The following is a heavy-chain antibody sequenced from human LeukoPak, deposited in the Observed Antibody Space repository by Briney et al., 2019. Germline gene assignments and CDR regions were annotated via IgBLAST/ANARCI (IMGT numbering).Heavy chain of an antibody. CDR1: GGSITGYY. D-gene: IGHD3-16*02. CDR2: INHSGST. Sequence: SETLSLTCTVSGGSITGYYWTWIRQPPGKGLEWIGEINHSGSTNYNPSLKSRVTISVDTSKNQFSLKLSSVTAADTAVYYCARGNRRNFFDYWGQGTLVTVSS. CDR3: ARGNRRNFFDY. V-gene: IGHV4-34*01. J-gene: IGHJ4*02.